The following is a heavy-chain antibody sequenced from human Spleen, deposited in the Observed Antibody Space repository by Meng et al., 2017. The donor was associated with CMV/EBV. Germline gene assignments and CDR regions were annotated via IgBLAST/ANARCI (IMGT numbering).Heavy chain of an antibody. Sequence: QVQLPQWGAGLLKPSETLSLTCAVYGGSFSGYYWSWIRQPSGKGLEWIGEINHSGSTNYNPSLKSRVTISVDTSKNQFSLKLSSVTAADTAVYYCARGQSQWIQLPFDYWGQGTLVTVSS. J-gene: IGHJ4*02. D-gene: IGHD5-18*01. CDR2: INHSGST. CDR1: GGSFSGYY. V-gene: IGHV4-34*01. CDR3: ARGQSQWIQLPFDY.